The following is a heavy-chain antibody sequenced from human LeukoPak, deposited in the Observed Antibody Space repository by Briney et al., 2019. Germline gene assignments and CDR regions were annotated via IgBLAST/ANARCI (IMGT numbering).Heavy chain of an antibody. CDR2: IYYSGST. Sequence: PSETLSLTCTVSGYSISSGYYWGWIRQPPGKGLEWIGYIYYSGSTNYNPSLKSRVTISVDTSKNQFSLKLSSVTAADTAVYYCARVGLPYYYDSTWRGQFPGSDYFDYWGQGTLVTVSS. CDR3: ARVGLPYYYDSTWRGQFPGSDYFDY. V-gene: IGHV4-38-2*02. J-gene: IGHJ4*02. CDR1: GYSISSGYY. D-gene: IGHD3-22*01.